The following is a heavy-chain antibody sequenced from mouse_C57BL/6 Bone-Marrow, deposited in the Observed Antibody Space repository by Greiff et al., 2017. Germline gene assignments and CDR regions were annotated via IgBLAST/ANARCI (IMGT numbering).Heavy chain of an antibody. D-gene: IGHD4-1*01. CDR1: GYTFTGYW. CDR2: ILPGSGST. V-gene: IGHV1-9*01. Sequence: QVQLQQSGAELMKPGASVKLSCKATGYTFTGYWIEWVKQRPGHGLECIGEILPGSGSTNYNEKFKGKATFTADTSSNTAYMQLSILTTEDSAIYYCAREGGWDEGGYWGQGTTLTVSS. CDR3: AREGGWDEGGY. J-gene: IGHJ2*01.